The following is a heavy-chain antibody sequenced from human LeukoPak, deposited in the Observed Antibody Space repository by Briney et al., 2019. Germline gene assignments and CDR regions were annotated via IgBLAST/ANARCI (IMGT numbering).Heavy chain of an antibody. J-gene: IGHJ3*02. V-gene: IGHV3-30*02. CDR2: IRYDGSNK. Sequence: GGSLRLSCAASGFTFSGYDMNWVRQAPGKGLEWVAFIRYDGSNKYYADSVKGRFTISRDNSKNTLYLQMNSLRAEDTAVYYCARRIVPYYYDSNDAFDIWGQGTMVTVSS. CDR1: GFTFSGYD. CDR3: ARRIVPYYYDSNDAFDI. D-gene: IGHD3-22*01.